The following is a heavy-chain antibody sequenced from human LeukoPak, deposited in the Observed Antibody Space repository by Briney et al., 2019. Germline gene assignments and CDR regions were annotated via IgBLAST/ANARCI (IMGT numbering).Heavy chain of an antibody. CDR2: INHSGST. V-gene: IGHV4-34*01. CDR3: ARGRSDILTGYPLDP. Sequence: PSETLSLTCAVYGGSFSGYYWSLIRQPPGKGLEWIGEINHSGSTNYNPSLKSRVTISVDTSKNQFSLKLSSVTAADTAVYYCARGRSDILTGYPLDPWGQGTLVTVSS. D-gene: IGHD3-9*01. CDR1: GGSFSGYY. J-gene: IGHJ5*02.